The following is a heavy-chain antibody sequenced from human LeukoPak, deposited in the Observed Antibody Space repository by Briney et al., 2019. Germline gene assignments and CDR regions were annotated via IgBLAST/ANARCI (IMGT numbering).Heavy chain of an antibody. CDR1: GFTFSSYG. V-gene: IGHV3-30*18. CDR3: VKAYDFWSGYPDY. CDR2: ISYDGSGDK. D-gene: IGHD3-3*01. J-gene: IGHJ4*02. Sequence: GGSLRLSCVASGFTFSSYGMHWVRQAPGKGLEWVTVISYDGSGDKYCADSVKGRFTISRDNSKNTVYLQMNSLRAEDTAVYYCVKAYDFWSGYPDYWGRGTLVTVSS.